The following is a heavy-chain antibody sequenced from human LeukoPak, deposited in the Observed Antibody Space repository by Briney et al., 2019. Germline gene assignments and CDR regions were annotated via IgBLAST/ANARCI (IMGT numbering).Heavy chain of an antibody. CDR2: IRSGGSYI. V-gene: IGHV3-21*01. CDR1: GVSFSSHN. Sequence: GGTLRLSCTASGVSFSSHNVNWVRQAPGKGLEWVSSIRSGGSYIYYADSVMGRFTFFGANAKNSLYLQMNTLRAEDTAVDYCAKGSGVQVWSSLDYWGQGTLVTVSS. J-gene: IGHJ4*02. CDR3: AKGSGVQVWSSLDY. D-gene: IGHD5-18*01.